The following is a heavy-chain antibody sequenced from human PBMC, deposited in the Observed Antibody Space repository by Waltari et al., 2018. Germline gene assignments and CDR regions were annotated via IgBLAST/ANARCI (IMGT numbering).Heavy chain of an antibody. CDR1: GGTFSSYA. D-gene: IGHD6-6*01. CDR3: ARNEAVIAARPTHYYYYMDV. V-gene: IGHV1-69*12. J-gene: IGHJ6*03. Sequence: QVQLVQSGAEVKKPGSSVKVSCKASGGTFSSYAISWVRQAPGQGLEWMGGIIPILGTANYAQKFQGRVTITADESTSTAYMELSSLRSEDTAVYYCARNEAVIAARPTHYYYYMDVWGKGTTVTISS. CDR2: IIPILGTA.